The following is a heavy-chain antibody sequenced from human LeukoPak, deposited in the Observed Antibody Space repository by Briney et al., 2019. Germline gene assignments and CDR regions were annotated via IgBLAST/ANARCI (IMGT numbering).Heavy chain of an antibody. CDR3: ARSPSPIVVVPAAIRWFDP. Sequence: GASVKVSCKASGGTFSSYAISWVRQAPGQGLEWMGGIIPIFGTANYAQKFQGRVTITADESTSTAYMELSSLRSEDTAVYYCARSPSPIVVVPAAIRWFDPWGQGTLVTVSS. D-gene: IGHD2-2*01. J-gene: IGHJ5*02. CDR1: GGTFSSYA. CDR2: IIPIFGTA. V-gene: IGHV1-69*01.